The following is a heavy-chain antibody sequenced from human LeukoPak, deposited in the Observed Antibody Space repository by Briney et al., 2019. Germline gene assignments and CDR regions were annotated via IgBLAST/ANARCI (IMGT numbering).Heavy chain of an antibody. CDR1: GFTFSRYA. J-gene: IGHJ3*02. CDR3: TTDDYDKENAFDI. V-gene: IGHV3-15*01. CDR2: IKSKTDGGTT. Sequence: GGSLRLSCAASGFTFSRYAMSWVRQAPGKGLEWVGRIKSKTDGGTTDYAAPVKGRFTISRDDSKNTLYLQMNSLKTEDTAVYYCTTDDYDKENAFDIWGQGTMVTVSS. D-gene: IGHD4/OR15-4a*01.